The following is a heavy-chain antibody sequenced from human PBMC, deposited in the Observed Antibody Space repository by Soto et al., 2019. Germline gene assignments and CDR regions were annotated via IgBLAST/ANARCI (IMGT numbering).Heavy chain of an antibody. CDR3: ASLLDYYGSGRPINRYGMDV. Sequence: QVQLVQSGAEVKKPGASVKVSCKASGYTFTSYGISWVRQAPGQGLEWMGWISAYNGNTNYAQKLQGRVTMTTDTSTSTAYMELRSLRSDDTAVYYCASLLDYYGSGRPINRYGMDVWGQGTTVTVSS. V-gene: IGHV1-18*04. CDR2: ISAYNGNT. D-gene: IGHD3-10*01. CDR1: GYTFTSYG. J-gene: IGHJ6*02.